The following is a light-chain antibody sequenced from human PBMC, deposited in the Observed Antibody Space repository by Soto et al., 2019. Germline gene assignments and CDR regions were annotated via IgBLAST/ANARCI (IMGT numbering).Light chain of an antibody. CDR2: DAS. CDR1: QSVSSY. CDR3: QQRSNWPK. J-gene: IGKJ1*01. V-gene: IGKV3-11*01. Sequence: EIVLTQSPATLSLSPGERATLSCRASQSVSSYLAWYQQKPGQAPRLLIYDASNRATGIPARFSGSGSGTDFTLTISSLEPEDFAVYSCQQRSNWPKFGKGTKVDI.